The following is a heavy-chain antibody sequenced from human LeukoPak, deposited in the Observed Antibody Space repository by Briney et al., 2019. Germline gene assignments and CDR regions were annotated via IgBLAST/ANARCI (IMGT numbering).Heavy chain of an antibody. V-gene: IGHV3-30*18. CDR1: GFTFSSYG. CDR2: ITYDGSNK. Sequence: GGSLRLSCAASGFTFSSYGMYWVRQAPGKGLEWVAVITYDGSNKYYADSVKGRFTISRDNSKNTLYLQMNSLRAEDTAVYYCAKHGYFDWSQYVDYYYGMDVWGQGTTVTVSS. D-gene: IGHD3-9*01. CDR3: AKHGYFDWSQYVDYYYGMDV. J-gene: IGHJ6*02.